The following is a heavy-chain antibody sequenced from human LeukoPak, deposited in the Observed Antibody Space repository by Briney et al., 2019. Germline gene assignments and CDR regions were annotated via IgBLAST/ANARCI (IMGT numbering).Heavy chain of an antibody. V-gene: IGHV3-23*01. Sequence: GGSLRLSCVPSGFPFSSFAMTWVRQAPGKGLEWVSSISGSGGTTYYADSVKGRFTISRDSSKNKLYLHMNRLRAEDTAVYYCAKSPYFYNSGRSVDVWGKGPTVTVSS. CDR3: AKSPYFYNSGRSVDV. J-gene: IGHJ6*04. CDR2: ISGSGGTT. CDR1: GFPFSSFA. D-gene: IGHD3-10*01.